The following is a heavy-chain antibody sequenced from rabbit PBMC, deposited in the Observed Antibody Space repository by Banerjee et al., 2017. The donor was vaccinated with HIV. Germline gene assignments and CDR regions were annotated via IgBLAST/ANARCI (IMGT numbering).Heavy chain of an antibody. CDR3: ARELVGSAGYGYDSDL. V-gene: IGHV1S40*01. CDR1: GFSFSGIYY. J-gene: IGHJ6*01. D-gene: IGHD6-1*01. CDR2: IDTGKGST. Sequence: QSLEESGGDLVKPGASLTLTCTASGFSFSGIYYMCWVRQAPGKGLEWIGIIDTGKGSTDYASWVNGRFTISNDNAQSTVDLQVNSLTAADTATYFCARELVGSAGYGYDSDLWGPGTLVTVS.